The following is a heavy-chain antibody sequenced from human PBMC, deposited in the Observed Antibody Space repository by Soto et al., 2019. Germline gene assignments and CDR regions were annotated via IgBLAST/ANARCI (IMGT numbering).Heavy chain of an antibody. Sequence: ASVKVSCKASGYSFTDYHIHWVRQAPGQGLEWLGRINPKSGGTSTAQKFQGWVTMTTDTSLSTASMELTRLTSDDTAIYYCARGDSTDCSNGVCSFFYNHDMDVWGQGTTVTVSS. CDR2: INPKSGGT. V-gene: IGHV1-2*04. J-gene: IGHJ6*02. CDR3: ARGDSTDCSNGVCSFFYNHDMDV. D-gene: IGHD2-8*01. CDR1: GYSFTDYH.